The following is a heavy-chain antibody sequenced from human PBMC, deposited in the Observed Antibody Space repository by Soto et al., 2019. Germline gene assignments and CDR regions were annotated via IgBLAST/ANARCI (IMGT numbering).Heavy chain of an antibody. CDR2: IYRSGTA. J-gene: IGHJ3*02. V-gene: IGHV4-59*01. Sequence: QVQLQESGPGLVKPSETLSLTCTVSADSITSYYWSWIRQPPGKGLEWIGYIYRSGTANYNPSLQSRVTISVDTSKNQISLKLSSVTAADTAVYYCARDAPYLPDAFEMWGQGTVVTVSS. CDR1: ADSITSYY. CDR3: ARDAPYLPDAFEM.